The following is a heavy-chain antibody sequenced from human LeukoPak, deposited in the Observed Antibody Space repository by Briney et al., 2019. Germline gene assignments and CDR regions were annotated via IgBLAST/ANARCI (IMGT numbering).Heavy chain of an antibody. Sequence: SETLSLTCTVSGGSISSSSYYWGWIRQPPGKGLECIGRIYTSGSTNYNPSLKSRVTISVDTSKNQFSLKLSSVTAADTAVYYCARDLGDGYSSGYFDYWGQGTLVTVSS. CDR3: ARDLGDGYSSGYFDY. CDR2: IYTSGST. D-gene: IGHD5-24*01. CDR1: GGSISSSSYY. J-gene: IGHJ4*02. V-gene: IGHV4-61*02.